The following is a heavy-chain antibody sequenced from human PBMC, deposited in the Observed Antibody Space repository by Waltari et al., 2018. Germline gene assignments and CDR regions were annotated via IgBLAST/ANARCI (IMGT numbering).Heavy chain of an antibody. D-gene: IGHD2-2*03. Sequence: QLQLQESGPGLVKPSETLSLTCTVSGCSISSSSYYWGWIRQPPGKGLEWIGSIYYSGSTYYNPSLKSRVTISVDTSKNQFSLKLSSVTAADTAVYYCARVGYCSSTSCSGWGYYYYYMDVWGKGTTVTISS. J-gene: IGHJ6*03. CDR3: ARVGYCSSTSCSGWGYYYYYMDV. CDR2: IYYSGST. V-gene: IGHV4-39*07. CDR1: GCSISSSSYY.